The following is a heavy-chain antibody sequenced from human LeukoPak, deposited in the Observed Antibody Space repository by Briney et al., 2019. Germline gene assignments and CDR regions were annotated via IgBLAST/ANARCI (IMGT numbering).Heavy chain of an antibody. CDR3: ARGAPPQN. J-gene: IGHJ4*02. CDR1: GGSISSSSYY. Sequence: SQTLSLTCTVSGGSISSSSYYWGWIRQPPGKGLEWIGSVYYTGASYYNPSLKSRVTISIDTSKKHFSLKLTSVTAADTAVYYCARGAPPQNWGQGALVTVSS. V-gene: IGHV4-39*07. CDR2: VYYTGAS.